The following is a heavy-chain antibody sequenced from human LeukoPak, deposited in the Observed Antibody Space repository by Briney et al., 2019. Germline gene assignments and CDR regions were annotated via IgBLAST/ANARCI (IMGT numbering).Heavy chain of an antibody. D-gene: IGHD3-10*01. CDR3: ATGPYYASGGRFDP. J-gene: IGHJ5*02. V-gene: IGHV1-69*05. Sequence: SVKVSCKASGDTFSNYAFNWVRQAPGQGLEWMGGSIPGYGSVNYAPKFQGRVSITTDGSASTVSLDLGSLTSEDTAVYYCATGPYYASGGRFDPWGPGTLVTVSS. CDR1: GDTFSNYA. CDR2: SIPGYGSV.